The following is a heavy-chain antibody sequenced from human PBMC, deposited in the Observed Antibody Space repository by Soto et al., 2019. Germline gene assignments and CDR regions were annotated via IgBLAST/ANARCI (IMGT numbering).Heavy chain of an antibody. J-gene: IGHJ6*02. CDR1: GGTFSSYA. Sequence: QVQLVQSGAEVKKPGSSVKVSCKASGGTFSSYAISWVRQAPGQGLEWMGGIIPIFGTANYAQKFQGRVTITADESTSPAYRALSSLRSEDKAVYYCANSLRYFDWYGTYYYCMDVWGQGTTVTVSS. D-gene: IGHD3-9*01. CDR2: IIPIFGTA. V-gene: IGHV1-69*01. CDR3: ANSLRYFDWYGTYYYCMDV.